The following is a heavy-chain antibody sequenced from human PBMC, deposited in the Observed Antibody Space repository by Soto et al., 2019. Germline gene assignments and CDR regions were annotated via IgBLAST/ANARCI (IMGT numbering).Heavy chain of an antibody. Sequence: QVQLVQSGAEVKKPGSSVKVSCKASGGTFSSYAISWVRQAPGQGLEWMGGIIPISDTTNYAQKFQGRVTITADESTSTAYMERSSLRSDDTAVYYCARSQGSSTSLEIYYYYYYGMDVWGQGTTVTVSS. CDR3: ARSQGSSTSLEIYYYYYYGMDV. J-gene: IGHJ6*02. CDR2: IIPISDTT. V-gene: IGHV1-69*01. CDR1: GGTFSSYA. D-gene: IGHD2-2*01.